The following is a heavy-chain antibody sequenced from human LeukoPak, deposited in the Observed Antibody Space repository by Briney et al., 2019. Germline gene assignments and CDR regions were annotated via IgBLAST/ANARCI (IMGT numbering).Heavy chain of an antibody. CDR1: GSTFSSYA. D-gene: IGHD3-22*01. CDR3: AKDWFGSSGYSDY. Sequence: GGSMRLSCAASGSTFSSYAMSWDRQPPGKGLEWDSAISGSGGSTYYADSVKGRFTISRDNSKNTLYLQMNSLRAEDRAVYYCAKDWFGSSGYSDYWGQGTLVTVSS. CDR2: ISGSGGST. J-gene: IGHJ4*02. V-gene: IGHV3-23*01.